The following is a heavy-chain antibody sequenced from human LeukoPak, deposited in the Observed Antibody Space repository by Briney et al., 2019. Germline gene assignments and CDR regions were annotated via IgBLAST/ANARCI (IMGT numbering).Heavy chain of an antibody. J-gene: IGHJ4*02. Sequence: SETLSLTCTVSGVSINGYYWSWIRQPPGKGLEWIGYIYYSGSSNNNPSLKSRVTISVDTSKNQFSLKLSSVTAADTAVYYCARGGVFDYWGQGTLVTVSS. CDR3: ARGGVFDY. CDR2: IYYSGSS. D-gene: IGHD3-10*01. V-gene: IGHV4-59*12. CDR1: GVSINGYY.